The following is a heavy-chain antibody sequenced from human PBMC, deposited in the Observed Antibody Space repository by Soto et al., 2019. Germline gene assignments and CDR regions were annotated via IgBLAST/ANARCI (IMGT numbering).Heavy chain of an antibody. Sequence: RSLRLSCAASWFTFDDLALTRVLQAPGKGLEWVAGINWNGGSKGYADSVKGRFTISRDNAKSSLYLQMNNLRAEDTAFYFCARATQSYYDTSGYYSYVHWGQGAQVTVSS. D-gene: IGHD3-22*01. V-gene: IGHV3-20*04. CDR1: WFTFDDLA. J-gene: IGHJ4*02. CDR2: INWNGGSK. CDR3: ARATQSYYDTSGYYSYVH.